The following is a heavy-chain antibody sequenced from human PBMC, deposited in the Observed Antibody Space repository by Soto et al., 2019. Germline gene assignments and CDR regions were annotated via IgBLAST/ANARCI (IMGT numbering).Heavy chain of an antibody. D-gene: IGHD3-16*02. CDR2: INPNSGGT. V-gene: IGHV1-2*02. J-gene: IGHJ6*02. CDR1: GYTVTGYY. Sequence: ASVKVSCKASGYTVTGYYMHCVRQAPGQVLEWMGWINPNSGGTNYAQKFQGRVTMTRDTSISTAYMELSRLRSDDTAVYYCARGVTLGDYVWGSYRYYYGMDVWGQGTTVTVSS. CDR3: ARGVTLGDYVWGSYRYYYGMDV.